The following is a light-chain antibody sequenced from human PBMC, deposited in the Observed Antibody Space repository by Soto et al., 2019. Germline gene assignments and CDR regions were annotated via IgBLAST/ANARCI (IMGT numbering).Light chain of an antibody. CDR1: KLGDKY. V-gene: IGLV3-1*01. Sequence: SYELTQRPSVSVSPGQTASITCSGDKLGDKYACWYQQKPGQSPVLVIYQDNRRPSGIPERFSGSNSGNTATLTISETQAMDEADYYCQAWDSSTGVFGGGTKLTVL. CDR2: QDN. J-gene: IGLJ2*01. CDR3: QAWDSSTGV.